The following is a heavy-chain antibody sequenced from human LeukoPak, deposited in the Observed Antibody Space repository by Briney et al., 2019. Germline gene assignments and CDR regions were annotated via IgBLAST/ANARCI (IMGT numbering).Heavy chain of an antibody. CDR2: IYYSRGT. Sequence: PSETLSLTCTVSGGSISSGGYYWSWIRQHPGKGLEWIGTIYYSRGTYYNPSLKSRVTISVDTSKNQFSLKLSSVTAADTAVYYCARGGYSYGSYFDYWGQGTLVTVSS. CDR3: ARGGYSYGSYFDY. D-gene: IGHD5-18*01. J-gene: IGHJ4*02. CDR1: GGSISSGGYY. V-gene: IGHV4-39*01.